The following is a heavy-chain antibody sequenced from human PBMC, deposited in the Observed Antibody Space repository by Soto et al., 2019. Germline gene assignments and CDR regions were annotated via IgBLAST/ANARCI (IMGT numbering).Heavy chain of an antibody. CDR2: ISSSSSYI. V-gene: IGHV3-21*01. CDR3: AIVPYCISTSCYDPDWYFDL. Sequence: EVQLVESGGGLVKPGGSLRLSCAASGFTFSSYSMNWVRQAPGKGLEWVSSISSSSSYIYYADSVKGRFTISRDNAKNSLYLQKNSLRDEDTAVYYCAIVPYCISTSCYDPDWYFDLWGRGTLVTVSS. CDR1: GFTFSSYS. D-gene: IGHD2-2*01. J-gene: IGHJ2*01.